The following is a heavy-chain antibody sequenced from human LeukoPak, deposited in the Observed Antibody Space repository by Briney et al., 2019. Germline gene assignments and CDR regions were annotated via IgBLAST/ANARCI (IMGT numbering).Heavy chain of an antibody. CDR2: IYTSGST. CDR3: AREKSITIFGVVIFDY. CDR1: GGSISSYY. D-gene: IGHD3-3*01. Sequence: SETLSLTCTVSGGSISSYYWSWIRQPPGKGLEWIGRIYTSGSTNYNPSLKSRVTMSVDTSKNQFSLKLSSVTAADTAVYYCAREKSITIFGVVIFDYWGQGTLVTVSS. V-gene: IGHV4-4*07. J-gene: IGHJ4*02.